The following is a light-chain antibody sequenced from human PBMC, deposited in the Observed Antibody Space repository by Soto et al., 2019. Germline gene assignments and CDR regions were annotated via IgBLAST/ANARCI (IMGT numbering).Light chain of an antibody. CDR1: QSISSY. CDR2: GAS. Sequence: IQMTQSTSSLSASVGDRVTITCRASQSISSYLNWYQQKPGKPPKVLIYGASNLQSGVPPRFSGSGSGTDFTLAISSLQPEDSATYYCLQDINYPWTFGQGTKVDIK. J-gene: IGKJ1*01. V-gene: IGKV1-6*01. CDR3: LQDINYPWT.